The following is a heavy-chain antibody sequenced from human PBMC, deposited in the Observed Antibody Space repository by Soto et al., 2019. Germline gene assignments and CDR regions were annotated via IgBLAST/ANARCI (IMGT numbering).Heavy chain of an antibody. V-gene: IGHV3-11*06. CDR1: GFTFSDYY. CDR3: ARDQGGSGWYNWFDP. D-gene: IGHD6-19*01. CDR2: ISSSSSYT. Sequence: GGSLRLSCAASGFTFSDYYMSWIRRAPGKGLEWVSYISSSSSYTNYADSVKGRFTISRDNAKNSLYLQMNSLRAEDTAVYYCARDQGGSGWYNWFDPWGQGTLVTVSS. J-gene: IGHJ5*02.